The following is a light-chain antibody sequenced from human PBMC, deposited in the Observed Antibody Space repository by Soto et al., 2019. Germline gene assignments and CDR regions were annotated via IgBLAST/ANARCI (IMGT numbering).Light chain of an antibody. Sequence: QSVLTQPASVSGSPGQSITISCTGTSSDVGGYNYVSWYQQHPGKAPKLMIYDVSNRPSGVSNRFSDSKSGNTASLTISGLQAEDEADYYCSSYTSSSTPWVFGGGTKLTVL. V-gene: IGLV2-14*01. CDR2: DVS. CDR1: SSDVGGYNY. CDR3: SSYTSSSTPWV. J-gene: IGLJ3*02.